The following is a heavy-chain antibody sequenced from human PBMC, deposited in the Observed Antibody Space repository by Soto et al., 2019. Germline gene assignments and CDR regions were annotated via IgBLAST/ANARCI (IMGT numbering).Heavy chain of an antibody. CDR3: AKTGDYYDSSGYYRRNYYFDY. D-gene: IGHD3-22*01. J-gene: IGHJ4*02. V-gene: IGHV3-30*18. Sequence: GGSLRLSCAASGFTFSSYGMHWVRQAPGKGLEWVAVISYDGSNKYYADSVKGRFTISRDNSKNTLYLQMNSLRAEDTAVYYCAKTGDYYDSSGYYRRNYYFDYWGQGTLVTVSS. CDR2: ISYDGSNK. CDR1: GFTFSSYG.